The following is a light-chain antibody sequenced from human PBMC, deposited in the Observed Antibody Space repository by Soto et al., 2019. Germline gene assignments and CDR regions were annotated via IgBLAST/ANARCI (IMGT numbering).Light chain of an antibody. V-gene: IGLV4-69*01. CDR3: QTWGTGPAV. CDR2: LNSDGSH. Sequence: QLVLTQSPSASASLGASAKLTCTLSSGHSSYAITWHQQQPEKGPRYLMKLNSDGSHSKGDGIPDRFSGSSSGAERYLTISSLPSEDEADYYCQTWGTGPAVFGGGTKLTVL. J-gene: IGLJ7*01. CDR1: SGHSSYA.